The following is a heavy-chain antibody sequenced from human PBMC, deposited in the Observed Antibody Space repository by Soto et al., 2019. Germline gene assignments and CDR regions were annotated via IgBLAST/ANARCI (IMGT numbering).Heavy chain of an antibody. CDR3: ASRKLRFLEWFYYGMDV. CDR1: GFTFSSYE. V-gene: IGHV3-48*03. Sequence: VGSLRLSCAASGFTFSSYEMNWVRQAPGKGLEWVSYISSSGSTIYYADSVKGRFTISRDNAKNSLYLQMNSLRAEDTAVYYCASRKLRFLEWFYYGMDVWGQGTTVTVSS. D-gene: IGHD3-3*01. J-gene: IGHJ6*02. CDR2: ISSSGSTI.